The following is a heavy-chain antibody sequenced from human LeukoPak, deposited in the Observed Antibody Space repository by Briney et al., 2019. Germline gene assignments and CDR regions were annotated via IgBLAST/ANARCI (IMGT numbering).Heavy chain of an antibody. J-gene: IGHJ6*03. CDR1: GGTFSSYA. Sequence: ASVKVSCKASGGTFSSYAISWVRQAPGQGLEWMGGIIPIFGTANYAQKFQGRVTITTDESTSTAYMELSSLRSEDTAVYYCARDLYNFWRGYAHHYYMDVWGKGTTVTVSS. D-gene: IGHD3-3*01. CDR2: IIPIFGTA. V-gene: IGHV1-69*05. CDR3: ARDLYNFWRGYAHHYYMDV.